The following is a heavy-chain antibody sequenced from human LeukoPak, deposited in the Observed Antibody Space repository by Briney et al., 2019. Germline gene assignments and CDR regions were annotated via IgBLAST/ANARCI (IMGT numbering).Heavy chain of an antibody. V-gene: IGHV3-23*01. Sequence: GGSLRLSCAASGFTFSSYAMSWVRQAPGKGLEWVSAISGSGGSTYYADSVKGRFTISRDNAKNSLYLQMNSLRAEDTAVYYCAREDCSSTSCYRYYYYYYMDVWGKGTTVTVSS. J-gene: IGHJ6*03. D-gene: IGHD2-2*02. CDR1: GFTFSSYA. CDR2: ISGSGGST. CDR3: AREDCSSTSCYRYYYYYYMDV.